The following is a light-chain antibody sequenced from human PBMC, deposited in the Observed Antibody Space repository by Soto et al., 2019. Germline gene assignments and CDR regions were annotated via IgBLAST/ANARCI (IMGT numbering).Light chain of an antibody. V-gene: IGLV2-14*01. CDR2: EVD. J-gene: IGLJ1*01. CDR3: SSYRTGGPFV. CDR1: SSDVGFYNY. Sequence: QPVLTQPASVSGSPGQSITISCTGTSSDVGFYNYVSWYQQQHPGKAPKLMIYEVDNRPSGVSIRFSGSKSGNTASLTISGLQAEDEADYYCSSYRTGGPFVFGTGTKVTVL.